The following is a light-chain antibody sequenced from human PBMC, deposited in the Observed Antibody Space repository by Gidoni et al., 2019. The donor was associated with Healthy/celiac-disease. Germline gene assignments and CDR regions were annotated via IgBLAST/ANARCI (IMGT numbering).Light chain of an antibody. Sequence: EIQMTKSQSSLSASVGDRVTITCRASQSISIYLNWYQQKPGKAPRLLIYAASSLQSGVPSRFSGSGSGTDFTLTISSLQPEDFATYYCQQSYSTLTLTFGGGTKVEIK. V-gene: IGKV1-39*01. J-gene: IGKJ4*01. CDR3: QQSYSTLTLT. CDR1: QSISIY. CDR2: AAS.